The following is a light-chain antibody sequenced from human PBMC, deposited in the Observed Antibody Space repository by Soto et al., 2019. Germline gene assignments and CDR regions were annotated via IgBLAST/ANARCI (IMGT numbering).Light chain of an antibody. CDR2: GAS. J-gene: IGKJ1*01. V-gene: IGKV3-20*01. CDR1: QSVSSTY. Sequence: ENVLTQSPGTLSLSPGDRATLSCRASQSVSSTYLAWFQQKPGQAPRLLIYGASSRATGIPERFSGSGSGTDFTLTINRLEPEDFAVYYCQQYGSSPRTVGQGTRVEIK. CDR3: QQYGSSPRT.